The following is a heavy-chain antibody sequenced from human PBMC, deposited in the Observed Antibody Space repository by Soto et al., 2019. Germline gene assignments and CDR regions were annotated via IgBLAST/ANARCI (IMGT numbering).Heavy chain of an antibody. V-gene: IGHV3-49*03. CDR1: GFTFGDYA. CDR2: IRSKAYGGTT. D-gene: IGHD1-26*01. Sequence: PGGSLRLSCTASGFTFGDYAMSWFRQAPGKGLEWVGFIRSKAYGGTTEYAASVKGRFTISRDDSKSIAHLQMNSLKAEDTAVYYCTREVGRRYSYYYGMDVWGQGTTVTVSS. CDR3: TREVGRRYSYYYGMDV. J-gene: IGHJ6*02.